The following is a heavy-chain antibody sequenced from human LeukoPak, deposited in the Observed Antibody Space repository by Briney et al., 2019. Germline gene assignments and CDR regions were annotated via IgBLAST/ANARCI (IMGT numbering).Heavy chain of an antibody. D-gene: IGHD6-13*01. J-gene: IGHJ4*02. CDR2: IIPIFGTA. Sequence: ASVKVSCKASGGTFSSYAISWVRQAPGQGLEWMGGIIPIFGTANYAQKFQGRVRITADESTSTAYMELSSLRSEDTAVYYCASEGNSSSWYHSFDYWGQGTLVTVSS. CDR1: GGTFSSYA. CDR3: ASEGNSSSWYHSFDY. V-gene: IGHV1-69*13.